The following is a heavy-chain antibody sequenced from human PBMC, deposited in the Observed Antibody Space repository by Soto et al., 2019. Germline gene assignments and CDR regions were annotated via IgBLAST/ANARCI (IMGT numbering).Heavy chain of an antibody. CDR3: AKDGYNVYGTFDY. Sequence: GGSLRLSCAASGFIFSGSAIHWVRQASGKGLEWVAVISYDGSNKYYADSVKGRFTISRDNSKNTLYLQMNSLRAEDTAVYYCAKDGYNVYGTFDYWGQGTLVTVSS. CDR1: GFIFSGSA. CDR2: ISYDGSNK. J-gene: IGHJ4*02. V-gene: IGHV3-30*04. D-gene: IGHD5-12*01.